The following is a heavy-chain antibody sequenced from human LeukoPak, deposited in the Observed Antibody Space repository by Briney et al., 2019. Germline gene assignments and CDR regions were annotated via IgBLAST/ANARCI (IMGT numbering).Heavy chain of an antibody. CDR2: FDPEDGET. J-gene: IGHJ4*02. D-gene: IGHD1-26*01. CDR1: GYTLTELS. CDR3: ATLGGSYYYFDY. V-gene: IGHV1-24*01. Sequence: ASVKVSCKVSGYTLTELSMHWVRQAPGKGLEWMGGFDPEDGETIYAQKFQGRVTMTEDTSTDTAYMGLSSLRSEDTAVYYCATLGGSYYYFDYWGQGTLVTVSS.